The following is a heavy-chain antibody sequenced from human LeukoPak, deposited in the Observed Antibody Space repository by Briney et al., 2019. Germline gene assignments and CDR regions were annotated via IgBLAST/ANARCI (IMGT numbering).Heavy chain of an antibody. V-gene: IGHV3-30*04. CDR3: ARDRNRVGIYGSGSYLTDAFDI. CDR2: ISYDGSNK. J-gene: IGHJ3*02. Sequence: PGGSLRLSCAASGFTFSSYAMRWVRQAPGKGLEWVAVISYDGSNKYYADSVKGRFTISRDNSKNTLYLQMNSLRAEDTAVYYCARDRNRVGIYGSGSYLTDAFDIWGQGTMVTVSS. D-gene: IGHD3-10*01. CDR1: GFTFSSYA.